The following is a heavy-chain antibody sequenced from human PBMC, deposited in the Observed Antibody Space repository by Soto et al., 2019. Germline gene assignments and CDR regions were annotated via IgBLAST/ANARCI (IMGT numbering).Heavy chain of an antibody. CDR3: AKDQGLRSRDGYNPDY. J-gene: IGHJ4*02. Sequence: SLILSCAASGFTFYNYGMHWVRQAPGKGLDWVAVISYDGSLNFYGDSVKGRFTISRDNSKNTLYLQMNSLRTADTAVYYCAKDQGLRSRDGYNPDYWGQGTLVTVSS. CDR1: GFTFYNYG. D-gene: IGHD2-2*01. V-gene: IGHV3-30*18. CDR2: ISYDGSLN.